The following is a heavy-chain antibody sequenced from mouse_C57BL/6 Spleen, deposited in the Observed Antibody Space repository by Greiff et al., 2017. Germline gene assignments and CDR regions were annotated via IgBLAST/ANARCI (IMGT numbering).Heavy chain of an antibody. D-gene: IGHD2-5*01. V-gene: IGHV1-52*01. CDR2: IDPSDSET. CDR3: ARNSNYDY. CDR1: GYTFTSYW. J-gene: IGHJ2*01. Sequence: VQLQQPGAELVRPGSSVKLSCKASGYTFTSYWMHWVKQRPIQGLEWIGNIDPSDSETNYNQKFKDKATLTVDKSSSTAYMQLSSLTSEDSAVYYCARNSNYDYWGQGTTLTVSS.